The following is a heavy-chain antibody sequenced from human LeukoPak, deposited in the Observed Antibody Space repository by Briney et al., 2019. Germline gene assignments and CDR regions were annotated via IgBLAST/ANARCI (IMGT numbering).Heavy chain of an antibody. CDR2: IYYSGST. CDR3: ARDLPSTRFDY. Sequence: MPSETLSLTCTVSGGSISSYYWSWIRQPPGKGLEWIGSIYYSGSTYYNPSLKSRVTISVDTSKNQFSLKLSSVTAADTAVYYCARDLPSTRFDYWGQGTLVTVSS. D-gene: IGHD2-15*01. CDR1: GGSISSYY. J-gene: IGHJ4*02. V-gene: IGHV4-59*12.